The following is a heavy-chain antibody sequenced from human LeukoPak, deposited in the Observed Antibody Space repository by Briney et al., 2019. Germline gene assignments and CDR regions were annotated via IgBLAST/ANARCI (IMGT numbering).Heavy chain of an antibody. CDR3: TTFDY. J-gene: IGHJ4*02. CDR1: GASINDYY. CDR2: IKSKTDGGTT. V-gene: IGHV3-15*01. Sequence: ETLSLTCSVSGASINDYYWTWIRQPPGKGLEWVGRIKSKTDGGTTDYAAPVKGRFTTSRDDSKNTLYLQMNSLKTEDTAVYYCTTFDYWGQGTLVTVSS.